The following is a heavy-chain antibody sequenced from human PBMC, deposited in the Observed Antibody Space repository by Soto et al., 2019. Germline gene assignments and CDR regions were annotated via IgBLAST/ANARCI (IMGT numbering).Heavy chain of an antibody. CDR2: IYYSGTS. V-gene: IGHV4-39*01. CDR1: GGSIRDDTYY. CDR3: ARLHCHSPNCVPLEP. J-gene: IGHJ5*02. Sequence: QLQLQESGPGLVKPSETLSLTCTVSGGSIRDDTYYWGWIRQPPGKGLEWIGSIYYSGTSSYNPSLKSRVTMSVDTSKKQLSLSLSSVTAADTAVYYCARLHCHSPNCVPLEPWGQGTLVIVSS. D-gene: IGHD2-2*01.